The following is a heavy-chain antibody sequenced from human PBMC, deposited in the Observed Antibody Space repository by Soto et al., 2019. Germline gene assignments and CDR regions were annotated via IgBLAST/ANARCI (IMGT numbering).Heavy chain of an antibody. Sequence: PSETLSLTCAVYGGSFSGYYWSWIRQPPGKGQEWIGEINHNGSTNYNPSLKSRITISVDTSKNQFSLKLSSVTAADTAVYYCARGVLRYFDWLKRYYYYKDGWGKGTTVTVSS. J-gene: IGHJ6*03. CDR2: INHNGST. D-gene: IGHD3-9*01. CDR3: ARGVLRYFDWLKRYYYYKDG. V-gene: IGHV4-34*01. CDR1: GGSFSGYY.